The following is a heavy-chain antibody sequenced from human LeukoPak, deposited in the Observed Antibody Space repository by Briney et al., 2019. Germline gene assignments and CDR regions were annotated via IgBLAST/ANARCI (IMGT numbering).Heavy chain of an antibody. D-gene: IGHD4-17*01. V-gene: IGHV3-23*01. Sequence: PGGSLRLSCAASGFTFSSYAMSWVRQAPGKGLEWVSAISGSGGSTYYADSVKGRFTISRDNSKNTLYLQMNSLRAEDTAVYYCAKTTEDYGDYYYYYYGMDVWGQGTTVTVSS. CDR3: AKTTEDYGDYYYYYYGMDV. J-gene: IGHJ6*02. CDR2: ISGSGGST. CDR1: GFTFSSYA.